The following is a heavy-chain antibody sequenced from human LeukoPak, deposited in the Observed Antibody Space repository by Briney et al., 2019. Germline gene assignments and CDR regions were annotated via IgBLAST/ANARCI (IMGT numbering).Heavy chain of an antibody. D-gene: IGHD6-19*01. CDR2: IYYSGST. CDR3: ARGSPGSGWYFGIFDY. Sequence: SETLSLTCTVSGGSISSYYWSWIRQPPGKGLEWIGYIYYSGSTNYNPSLKSRVTMSVDTSKNQFSLKLSSVTAADTAVYYCARGSPGSGWYFGIFDYWGQGTLVTVSS. CDR1: GGSISSYY. V-gene: IGHV4-59*12. J-gene: IGHJ4*02.